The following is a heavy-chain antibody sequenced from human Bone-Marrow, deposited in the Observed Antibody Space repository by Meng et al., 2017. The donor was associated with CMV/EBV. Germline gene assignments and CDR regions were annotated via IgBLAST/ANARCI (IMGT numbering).Heavy chain of an antibody. CDR2: IRYDGSNK. Sequence: GESLKISCAASGFTFSSYGMHWVRQAPGKGLEWAAFIRYDGSNKYYADSVKGRFTISRDNSKNTLYLQMNSLRAEDTAVYYCAKDPSGRWLQSGGYWGQGTLVTVSS. V-gene: IGHV3-30*02. D-gene: IGHD5-24*01. CDR1: GFTFSSYG. J-gene: IGHJ4*02. CDR3: AKDPSGRWLQSGGY.